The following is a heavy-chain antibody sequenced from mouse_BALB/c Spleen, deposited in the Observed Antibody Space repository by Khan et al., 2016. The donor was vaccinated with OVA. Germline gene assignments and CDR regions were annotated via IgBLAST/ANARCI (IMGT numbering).Heavy chain of an antibody. CDR2: IWSGGST. J-gene: IGHJ3*01. D-gene: IGHD2-4*01. V-gene: IGHV2-2*02. CDR3: ARNYDYDDGLAY. CDR1: GFSLTTYG. Sequence: QVQLKQSGPGLVQPSQSLSITCTVSGFSLTTYGVHWVRQSPGKGLEWLGVIWSGGSTDYNAPFISRLSISKDSSKSQVFFKMNSLQVNDTAIYYVARNYDYDDGLAYWGQGTLVTVSA.